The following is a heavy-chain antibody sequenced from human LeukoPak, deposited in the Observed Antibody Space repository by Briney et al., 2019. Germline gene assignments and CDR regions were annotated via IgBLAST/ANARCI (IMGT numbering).Heavy chain of an antibody. CDR3: ARIGGERHPIEH. J-gene: IGHJ1*01. Sequence: GGSLRLSCSASGYTFSSYSMHWVRQAPGKGLEWVAVIWYDGTNKYYADSVKGRFTISRDNSKNTLYLQMNSLRAEDTAVYYCARIGGERHPIEHWGQGTLVTVSS. D-gene: IGHD2-21*01. CDR2: IWYDGTNK. V-gene: IGHV3-33*01. CDR1: GYTFSSYS.